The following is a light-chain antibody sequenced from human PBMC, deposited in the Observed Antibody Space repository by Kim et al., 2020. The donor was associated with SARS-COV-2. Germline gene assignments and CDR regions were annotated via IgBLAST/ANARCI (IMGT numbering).Light chain of an antibody. CDR3: QQYDDFPT. CDR2: DAS. J-gene: IGKJ2*01. CDR1: EDISNY. V-gene: IGKV1-33*01. Sequence: DMQVTQSPSSLSASVGDRVTITCQASEDISNYLNWYQQKPGKAPKLLIYDASNLETGVPSRFSASGSGTDFTFTISSLQPEDFAMYYCQQYDDFPTFGQGTKLEI.